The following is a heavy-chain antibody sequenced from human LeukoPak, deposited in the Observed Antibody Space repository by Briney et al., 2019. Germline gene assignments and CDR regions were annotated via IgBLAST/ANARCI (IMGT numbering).Heavy chain of an antibody. CDR3: ARDPNSVTVTGDYYFDY. J-gene: IGHJ4*02. CDR1: GASINNYY. CDR2: IHTSGIT. D-gene: IGHD7-27*01. V-gene: IGHV4-4*07. Sequence: SETLSLTCTVSGASINNYYWTWIRQPAGKGLEWIGRIHTSGITNYNPSLKSRVTISLDKSKTQFSLNLSSVPAADTAVYDCARDPNSVTVTGDYYFDYWGRGTLVTVSS.